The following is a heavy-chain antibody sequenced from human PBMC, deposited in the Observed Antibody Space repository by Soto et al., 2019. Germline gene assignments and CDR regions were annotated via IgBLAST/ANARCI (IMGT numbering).Heavy chain of an antibody. CDR3: AREQNHYYDRTGYYMGLFDS. CDR1: GLSVSRHY. J-gene: IGHJ4*02. D-gene: IGHD3-22*01. V-gene: IGHV3-53*01. CDR2: LYTGGGT. Sequence: GGSLRLSCAASGLSVSRHYMSWVRQAPGKGLEWVALLYTGGGTFFADSVKGRFTIARDTSQNTLYLQMSSLRAEDTAVYYCAREQNHYYDRTGYYMGLFDSWGQGTPVTVSS.